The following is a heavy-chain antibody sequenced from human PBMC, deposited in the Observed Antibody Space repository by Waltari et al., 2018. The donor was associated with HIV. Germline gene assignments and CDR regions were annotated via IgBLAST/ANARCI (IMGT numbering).Heavy chain of an antibody. V-gene: IGHV3-21*02. CDR3: ARRQAPYWYFDL. J-gene: IGHJ2*01. CDR2: ISSSNNNV. Sequence: QLVESVGVLVKAGGALRLSCAASGFTFSSYNMNWVRQVQGKGLEWVSSISSSNNNVFYGDSVKGRFTISRDNAKKSLFLQMNSLRGEDTAIYYCARRQAPYWYFDLWGRGTLVTVSS. CDR1: GFTFSSYN.